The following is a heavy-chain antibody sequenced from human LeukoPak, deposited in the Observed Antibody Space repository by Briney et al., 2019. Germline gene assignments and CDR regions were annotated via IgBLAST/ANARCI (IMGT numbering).Heavy chain of an antibody. CDR1: GGSFSGYY. V-gene: IGHV4-34*01. CDR3: ARRSGYCSSTSCYTPNWFDP. Sequence: SETLSLTCAVYGGSFSGYYWSWLSQPPGKGLEWIGEINHSGSTNYNTSLKSRVTISVDTSKNQFSLKLSSVTAADTAVYYCARRSGYCSSTSCYTPNWFDPWGQGTLVTVSS. CDR2: INHSGST. D-gene: IGHD2-2*02. J-gene: IGHJ5*02.